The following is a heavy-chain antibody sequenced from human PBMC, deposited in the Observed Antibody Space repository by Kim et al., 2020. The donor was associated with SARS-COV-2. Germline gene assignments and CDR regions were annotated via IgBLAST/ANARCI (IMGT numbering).Heavy chain of an antibody. CDR3: SREPLWNFGLHV. D-gene: IGHD1-26*01. CDR1: GGSFTGYY. V-gene: IGHV4-34*01. Sequence: SETLSLTCAVYGGSFTGYYWSWIRQSPGKGLEWIGEITHTGSTIYNPSSRGRVTTSLDTSQNHFPLQLTSVIAADTAVYFCSREPLWNFGLHVWGQVTT. J-gene: IGHJ6*02. CDR2: ITHTGST.